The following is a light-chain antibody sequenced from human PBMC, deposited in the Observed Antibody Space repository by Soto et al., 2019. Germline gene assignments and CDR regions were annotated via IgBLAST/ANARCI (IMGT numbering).Light chain of an antibody. J-gene: IGLJ2*01. Sequence: QSVLTQPASVSGSPGQSITISCTGTSRDVGGYNYVSWYQQYPGKAPKLIIYEVSNRPSGVSYRFSGSKSGNTASLAISGLQAEDEADYYCSSYINNNSPVLFGGGT. CDR1: SRDVGGYNY. V-gene: IGLV2-14*01. CDR3: SSYINNNSPVL. CDR2: EVS.